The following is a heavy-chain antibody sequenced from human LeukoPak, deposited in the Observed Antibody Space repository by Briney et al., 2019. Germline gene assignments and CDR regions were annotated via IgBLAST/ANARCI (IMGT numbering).Heavy chain of an antibody. Sequence: GGSLRLSCAASGFTFSDYNMSWVRQAPGKGLEWISSISSSGGSIYYADSVKGRFTISRDNSKNTLYLQMDSLRAEDMAVYFCAKQRQQVFFDYWGQGTPVTVSS. J-gene: IGHJ4*02. CDR1: GFTFSDYN. V-gene: IGHV3-23*01. CDR2: ISSSGGSI. CDR3: AKQRQQVFFDY. D-gene: IGHD6-13*01.